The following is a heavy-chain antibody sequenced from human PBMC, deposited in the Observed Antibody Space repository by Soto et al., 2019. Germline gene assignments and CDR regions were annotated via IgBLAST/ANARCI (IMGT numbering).Heavy chain of an antibody. Sequence: GGSLRLSCAASGFTFSSYAMSWVRQAPGKGLEWVSAISGSGGSTYYADSVKGRFTISRDNSKNTLYLQMNSLRAEDTAVYYCAKSPLRMTTVTTLDYWGQGTLVTVSS. J-gene: IGHJ4*02. V-gene: IGHV3-23*01. CDR1: GFTFSSYA. CDR3: AKSPLRMTTVTTLDY. CDR2: ISGSGGST. D-gene: IGHD4-17*01.